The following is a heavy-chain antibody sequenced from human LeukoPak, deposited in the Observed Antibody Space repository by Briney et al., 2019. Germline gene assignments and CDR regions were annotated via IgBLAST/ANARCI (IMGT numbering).Heavy chain of an antibody. CDR1: GGSISSYY. J-gene: IGHJ3*02. D-gene: IGHD3-22*01. V-gene: IGHV4-59*08. CDR3: ARHKDYYDSRDDAFDI. CDR2: IYYSGST. Sequence: SETLSLTCTVSGGSISSYYWSWIRQPPGKGLEWIGYIYYSGSTNYNPSLKGRVTISVDTSKNQFSLKLSSVTAADTAVYYCARHKDYYDSRDDAFDIWGQGTMVTVSS.